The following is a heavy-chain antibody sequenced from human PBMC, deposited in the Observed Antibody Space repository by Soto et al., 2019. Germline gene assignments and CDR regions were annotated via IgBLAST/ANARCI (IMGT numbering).Heavy chain of an antibody. CDR1: GYSISSGYY. CDR3: AKEGTTSPYNWFDP. D-gene: IGHD2-2*01. J-gene: IGHJ5*02. Sequence: SETLSLTCAVSGYSISSGYYWGWIRQPPGKGLEWIATIYHSGTTYSNPSLKSRVTISVDTSKNTLYLQMSSLRAEDTAVYYCAKEGTTSPYNWFDPWGQGTLVTVSS. CDR2: IYHSGTT. V-gene: IGHV4-38-2*02.